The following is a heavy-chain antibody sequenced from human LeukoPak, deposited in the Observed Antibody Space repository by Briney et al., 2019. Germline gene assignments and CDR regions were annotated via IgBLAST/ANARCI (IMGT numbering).Heavy chain of an antibody. D-gene: IGHD6-13*01. CDR1: GGTFSSYA. Sequence: GASVKVSCKASGGTFSSYAISWVRQAPGQGLEWMGGIIPIFGTANYAQKFQGRVTITADESTSTAYMELSSLRSEDTAVYYCARGRVGYSSSLLSTQPYYYYGMDVWGQGTTVTVSS. CDR2: IIPIFGTA. V-gene: IGHV1-69*13. CDR3: ARGRVGYSSSLLSTQPYYYYGMDV. J-gene: IGHJ6*02.